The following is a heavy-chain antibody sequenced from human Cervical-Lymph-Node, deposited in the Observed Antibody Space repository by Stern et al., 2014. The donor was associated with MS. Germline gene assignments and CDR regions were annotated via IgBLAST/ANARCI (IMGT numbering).Heavy chain of an antibody. V-gene: IGHV5-51*01. CDR2: ISPDDCDT. Sequence: EVQLVQSGAEVKKPGASLKISCTGSGYSFTANWISWVRQMPGKGLEWMGIISPDDCDTRYSPSVRGQVTSSADKSISTAYLQWSSLKASDTAMYYCARDYGDDAFDYWGQGTLVTVSS. J-gene: IGHJ4*02. CDR1: GYSFTANW. CDR3: ARDYGDDAFDY. D-gene: IGHD4-17*01.